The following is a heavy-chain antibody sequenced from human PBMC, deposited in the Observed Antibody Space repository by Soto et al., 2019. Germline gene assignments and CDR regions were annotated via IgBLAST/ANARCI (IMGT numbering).Heavy chain of an antibody. CDR3: GRGPSPRAPAGGTPYYYAMDV. Sequence: SVKVSCKASGGTFSSYAISWVRQAPGQGLEWMGGIIPIFGTANYAQKFQGRVTITADESTGTAYLELTNLRSDDTAVYFCGRGPSPRAPAGGTPYYYAMDVWGQGTTVTVSS. CDR1: GGTFSSYA. CDR2: IIPIFGTA. J-gene: IGHJ6*02. V-gene: IGHV1-69*13. D-gene: IGHD6-13*01.